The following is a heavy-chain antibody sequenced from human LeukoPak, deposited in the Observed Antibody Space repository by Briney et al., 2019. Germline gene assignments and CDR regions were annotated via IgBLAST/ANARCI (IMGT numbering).Heavy chain of an antibody. CDR2: IIPIFGAA. CDR3: ARVGGYNSPFVY. CDR1: GGTFSSYA. V-gene: IGHV1-69*13. Sequence: GASVKVSCKASGGTFSSYAISWVRQAPGQGLEWMGGIIPIFGAANYAQKFQGRVTITADESTSTAYMELSSLRSEDTAVYYCARVGGYNSPFVYWGLGTLVTVSS. J-gene: IGHJ4*02. D-gene: IGHD5-24*01.